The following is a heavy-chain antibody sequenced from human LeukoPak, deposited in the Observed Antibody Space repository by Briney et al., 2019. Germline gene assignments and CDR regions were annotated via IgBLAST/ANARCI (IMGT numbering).Heavy chain of an antibody. CDR2: IFYTGTT. D-gene: IGHD2-15*01. CDR3: ARLTLSSYWFDP. V-gene: IGHV4-39*02. CDR1: GGSINTQSDY. Sequence: NPSETLSLTCTVSGGSINTQSDYWVWIRQPPGKGLEWVGSIFYTGTTFHNPALESRVALSVDRSKNHFSLRLNALTAADTAVYYCARLTLSSYWFDPWGQGTLVIVSS. J-gene: IGHJ5*02.